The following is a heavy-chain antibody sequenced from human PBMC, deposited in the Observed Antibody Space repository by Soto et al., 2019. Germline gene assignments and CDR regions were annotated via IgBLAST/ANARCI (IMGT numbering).Heavy chain of an antibody. CDR3: ARGRVTARRIYFDV. CDR1: DESFSGYH. D-gene: IGHD3-9*01. V-gene: IGHV4-34*02. Sequence: VQLLQRGAGLLRPSQTLSLTCAVIDESFSGYHWTWIRQSPGKGLEWIGEIDHSETTNYNPSLKSPVTLSVDTFNKEFSLRLNFVTAADTAVYFCARGRVTARRIYFDVWGQGSLATVSS. J-gene: IGHJ1*01. CDR2: IDHSETT.